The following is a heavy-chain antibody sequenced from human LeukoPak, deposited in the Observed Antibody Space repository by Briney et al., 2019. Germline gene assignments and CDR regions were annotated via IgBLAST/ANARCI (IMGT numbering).Heavy chain of an antibody. Sequence: GGSLRLSCAASGFTFSSYAMSWVRQAPEKGLEWVSTISGSGGGTYYADSVKGRFTISRDDSKNTLYLQMNSLRAEDTAVYYCAKDSAISGGYYYDSSGYNDYWGQGTLVTVSS. CDR3: AKDSAISGGYYYDSSGYNDY. CDR2: ISGSGGGT. CDR1: GFTFSSYA. D-gene: IGHD3-22*01. J-gene: IGHJ4*02. V-gene: IGHV3-23*01.